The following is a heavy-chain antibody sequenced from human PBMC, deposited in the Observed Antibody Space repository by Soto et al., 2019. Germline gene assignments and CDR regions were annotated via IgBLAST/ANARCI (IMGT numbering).Heavy chain of an antibody. CDR3: ARKLQSSTEGH. V-gene: IGHV3-21*06. CDR1: GLIFSGHS. J-gene: IGHJ1*01. Sequence: GGSLRLSCVASGLIFSGHSFSWVRQAPGKGLEWVSSISIVPNSMYYADSVKGRFTISRDNAKNTMYWEMDSLRVEDTAVYFCARKLQSSTEGHWGKGTLVTVSS. D-gene: IGHD3-10*01. CDR2: ISIVPNSM.